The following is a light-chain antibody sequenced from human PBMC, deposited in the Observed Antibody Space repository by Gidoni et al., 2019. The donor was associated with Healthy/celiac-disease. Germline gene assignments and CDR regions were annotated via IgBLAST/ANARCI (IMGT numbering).Light chain of an antibody. J-gene: IGKJ1*01. CDR1: QSVSSN. V-gene: IGKV3-15*01. CDR3: QQYNNWPRT. Sequence: EIVMTQSPATLSVSPGERATLSCRASQSVSSNLAWYQQKPGQAPRILIYGASTRATGIPARFSGSGSGTEFTLNISSLQSEEFAGYYCQQYNNWPRTCGQXTKVEIK. CDR2: GAS.